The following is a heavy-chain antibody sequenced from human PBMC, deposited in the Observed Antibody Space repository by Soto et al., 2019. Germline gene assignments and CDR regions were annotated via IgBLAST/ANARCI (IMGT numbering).Heavy chain of an antibody. V-gene: IGHV1-69*13. J-gene: IGHJ4*02. CDR3: ARALYTRGIGPSHRGSSYGY. Sequence: ASVKVSCKTSGGTFSSFAISWVRQAPGQGLEWMGGIIPIFGTANYAQKFQGRVTITADEATSTAYMELSSLRSEDTAVYYCARALYTRGIGPSHRGSSYGYWGQGTLVTVSS. D-gene: IGHD6-6*01. CDR2: IIPIFGTA. CDR1: GGTFSSFA.